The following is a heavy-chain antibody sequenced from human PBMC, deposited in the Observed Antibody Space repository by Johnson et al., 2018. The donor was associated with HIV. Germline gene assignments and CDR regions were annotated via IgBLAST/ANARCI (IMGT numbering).Heavy chain of an antibody. D-gene: IGHD3-16*01. CDR1: GFTFSSYG. V-gene: IGHV3-30*18. CDR2: ISYDGSNK. J-gene: IGHJ3*02. Sequence: EKLVESGGGLVKPGGSLRLSCAASGFTFSSYGMHWVRQAPGKGLEWVAVISYDGSNKYYADSVKGRFTISRDNSKNTLYLQMNSLRAEDTAVYYCAKGRLGVAFDIWGQGTMVTVSS. CDR3: AKGRLGVAFDI.